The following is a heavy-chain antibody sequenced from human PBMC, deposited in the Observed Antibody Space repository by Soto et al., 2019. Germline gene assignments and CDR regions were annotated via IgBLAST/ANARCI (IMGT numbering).Heavy chain of an antibody. D-gene: IGHD6-19*01. Sequence: GGSRRLSCSPSGFPVSSSYMTWVRHVPRKGLEYVSAISSNGCSTYYANSVKGRFTISRDNSKNTLYLQMVSLRAEYMAVYYCARGFGWLDYWGQGTLVTVSS. CDR2: ISSNGCST. CDR1: GFPVSSSY. J-gene: IGHJ4*02. V-gene: IGHV3-64*01. CDR3: ARGFGWLDY.